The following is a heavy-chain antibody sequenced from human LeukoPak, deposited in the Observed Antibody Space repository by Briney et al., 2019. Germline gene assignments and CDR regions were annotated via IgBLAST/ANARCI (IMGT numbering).Heavy chain of an antibody. V-gene: IGHV4-59*08. J-gene: IGHJ4*02. D-gene: IGHD3-22*01. CDR3: ARGSAYDSSGYGFFDC. CDR2: IYYSGST. CDR1: GGSISSYY. Sequence: SETLSLTCTVSGGSISSYYWSWIRQPPGKGLEWIGYIYYSGSTNYNPSLKSRVTISVDTSKNQFSLKLSSVTAADTAVYYCARGSAYDSSGYGFFDCWGQGALVTVSS.